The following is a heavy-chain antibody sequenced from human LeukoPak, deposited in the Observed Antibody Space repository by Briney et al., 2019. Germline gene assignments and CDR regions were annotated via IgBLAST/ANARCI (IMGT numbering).Heavy chain of an antibody. V-gene: IGHV3-23*01. D-gene: IGHD3-16*01. CDR2: ISGGDGTT. CDR3: AKVTSEGGYFDY. CDR1: GFPFSSYA. J-gene: IGHJ4*02. Sequence: PGGSLRLSCAASGFPFSSYAMSWVRQAPGKGLEWVSAISGGDGTTYYADSVKGRFTISRDNFKNTLYLQMNSLRAEDTAVYYCAKVTSEGGYFDYWGQGTLVTVS.